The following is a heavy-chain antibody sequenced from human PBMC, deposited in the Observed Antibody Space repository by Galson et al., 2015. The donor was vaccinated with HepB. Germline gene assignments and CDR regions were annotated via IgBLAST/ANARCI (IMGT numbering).Heavy chain of an antibody. V-gene: IGHV3-30*04. J-gene: IGHJ6*02. CDR1: GFTFSSYA. CDR3: ARVFKRPWLWFGEEGNGMDV. Sequence: SLRLSCAASGFTFSSYAMHWVRQAPGKGLEWVAVISYDGSNKYYADSVKGRFTISRDNSKNTLYLQMNSLRAEDTAVYYCARVFKRPWLWFGEEGNGMDVWGQGTTVTVSS. CDR2: ISYDGSNK. D-gene: IGHD3-10*01.